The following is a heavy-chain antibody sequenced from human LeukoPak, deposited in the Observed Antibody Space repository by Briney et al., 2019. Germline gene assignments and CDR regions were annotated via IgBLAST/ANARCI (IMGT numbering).Heavy chain of an antibody. Sequence: PGGSLRLSCAASGFTFSDYGMSWVRQAPGKGLEWVSTIGGRGGSTYYADSVKGRFTISRDNSRNTLYLQMNSLRAEDTAVYYCARGSGYLETFDYWGQGTLVTVSS. J-gene: IGHJ4*02. CDR2: IGGRGGST. V-gene: IGHV3-23*01. CDR3: ARGSGYLETFDY. D-gene: IGHD3-22*01. CDR1: GFTFSDYG.